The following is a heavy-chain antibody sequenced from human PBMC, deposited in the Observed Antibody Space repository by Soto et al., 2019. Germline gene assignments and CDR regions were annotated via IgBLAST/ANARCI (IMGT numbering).Heavy chain of an antibody. D-gene: IGHD5-18*01. CDR3: AKEGGGYSYGFGTDDAFDI. V-gene: IGHV3-23*01. Sequence: PGGSLRLSCAASGFTFSSYAMSWVRQAPGKGLEWVSAISGSGGSTYYADSVKGRFTISRDNSKNTLYLQMNSLRAEDTAVYYCAKEGGGYSYGFGTDDAFDICGQGTMVTVSS. J-gene: IGHJ3*02. CDR1: GFTFSSYA. CDR2: ISGSGGST.